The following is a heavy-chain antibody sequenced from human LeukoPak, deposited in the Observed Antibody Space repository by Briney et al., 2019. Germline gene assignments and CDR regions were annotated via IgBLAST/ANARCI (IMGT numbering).Heavy chain of an antibody. CDR3: ASVRRGFGESSKYYSYYYMDV. J-gene: IGHJ6*03. Sequence: SETLSLTCAVYGGSFSGYYWGWIRQPPGKGLDWIGNVYYSGSTYYNPSLKSRVTISVDTSKNQFSLKLSAVTAADTAVYFCASVRRGFGESSKYYSYYYMDVWGNGTTVTISS. CDR1: GGSFSGYY. CDR2: VYYSGST. D-gene: IGHD3-10*01. V-gene: IGHV4-34*01.